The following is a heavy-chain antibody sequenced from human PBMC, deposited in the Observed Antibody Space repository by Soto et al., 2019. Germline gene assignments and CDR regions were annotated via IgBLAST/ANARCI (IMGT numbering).Heavy chain of an antibody. J-gene: IGHJ4*02. D-gene: IGHD1-1*01. CDR2: IYYSGST. CDR3: ARGETAAAGTFDY. CDR1: GGSISSGDYY. Sequence: SETLSLTCTVSGGSISSGDYYWSWIRQPPGKGLEWIGYIYYSGSTYYNPSLKSRVTISVDTSKNQFSLKLSSVTAADTAVYYCARGETAAAGTFDYWGQGTLVT. V-gene: IGHV4-30-4*01.